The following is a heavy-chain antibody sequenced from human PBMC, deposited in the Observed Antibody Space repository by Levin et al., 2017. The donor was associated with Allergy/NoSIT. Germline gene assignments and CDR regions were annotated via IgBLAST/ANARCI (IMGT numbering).Heavy chain of an antibody. J-gene: IGHJ4*02. Sequence: PGGSLRLSCAASGFTVSSVYMSWVRQAPRKGLEWVSVLYSGGSAYYTDSVKGRFTISRDNSKNTVYLQMNSLRVDDTAVYYCARGSGSSLFDYWGQGSLVTVSS. CDR3: ARGSGSSLFDY. V-gene: IGHV3-53*01. CDR2: LYSGGSA. CDR1: GFTVSSVY. D-gene: IGHD1-26*01.